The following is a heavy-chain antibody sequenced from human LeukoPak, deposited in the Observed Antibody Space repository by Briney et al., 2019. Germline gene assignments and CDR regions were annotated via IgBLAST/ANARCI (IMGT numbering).Heavy chain of an antibody. CDR3: AKDKQWLVPGNWFDP. CDR2: ISGSGGST. D-gene: IGHD6-19*01. V-gene: IGHV3-23*01. J-gene: IGHJ5*02. CDR1: GFTFSSYA. Sequence: PGGSLRLSCAASGFTFSSYAMNWVRQAPGKGLEWVSAISGSGGSTYYADSVKGRFTISRDNSKNTLYLQINILRGEDTAKYYCAKDKQWLVPGNWFDPWGQGTLVTVSS.